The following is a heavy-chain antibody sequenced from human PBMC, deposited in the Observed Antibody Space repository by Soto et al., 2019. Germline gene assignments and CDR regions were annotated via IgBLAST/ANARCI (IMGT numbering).Heavy chain of an antibody. Sequence: SVKVSCKASGGTFSSYAISWVRQAPGQGLEWMGGIIPIFGTANYAQKFQGRVTITADESTSTAYMELSSLRSEDTAVYYCARAKSYWSGYEANWFDPWGQGTLVTVSS. V-gene: IGHV1-69*13. CDR3: ARAKSYWSGYEANWFDP. CDR1: GGTFSSYA. J-gene: IGHJ5*02. CDR2: IIPIFGTA. D-gene: IGHD3-3*01.